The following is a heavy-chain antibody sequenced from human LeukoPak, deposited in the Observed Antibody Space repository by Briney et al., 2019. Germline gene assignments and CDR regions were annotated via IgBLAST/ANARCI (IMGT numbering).Heavy chain of an antibody. CDR3: AKDGRRWLQFRWFDP. D-gene: IGHD5-24*01. CDR2: ISGSGGST. Sequence: PGGSLRLSCAASGFTFSSYAMSWVRQAPGKGLEWVSAISGSGGSTYYADSVKGRFTISRDNSKNTLYLQMNSLRAEDTAVYYCAKDGRRWLQFRWFDPWGQGTLSPSPQ. CDR1: GFTFSSYA. V-gene: IGHV3-23*01. J-gene: IGHJ5*02.